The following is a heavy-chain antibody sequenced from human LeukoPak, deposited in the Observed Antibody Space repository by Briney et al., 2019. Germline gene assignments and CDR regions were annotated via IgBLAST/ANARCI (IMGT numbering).Heavy chain of an antibody. CDR1: GFTFCSYA. D-gene: IGHD2-15*01. CDR3: AKGPAVAGQFDY. Sequence: GGSLRLSCAASGFTFCSYAMSWVRQAPGKGLEWVSAISGSGSSTYYADSVKGRFTISSENSKNTLYLQMNSLRAEDTAVYYCAKGPAVAGQFDYWGQGTLVTVSS. J-gene: IGHJ4*02. CDR2: ISGSGSST. V-gene: IGHV3-23*01.